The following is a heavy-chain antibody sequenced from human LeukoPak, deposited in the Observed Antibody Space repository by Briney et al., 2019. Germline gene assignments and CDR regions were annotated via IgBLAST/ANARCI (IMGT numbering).Heavy chain of an antibody. J-gene: IGHJ5*02. CDR3: ARDLSGEPKKGSGSNRFDP. D-gene: IGHD3-10*01. V-gene: IGHV1-18*01. Sequence: ASVKVSCKASGYTFTSYGISWVRQAPGQGLEWMGWISAYNGNTNYAQKFQGRVTMTTDTSTSTAYMELRSLRSDDTGAYYCARDLSGEPKKGSGSNRFDPWGQGTLVTVSS. CDR1: GYTFTSYG. CDR2: ISAYNGNT.